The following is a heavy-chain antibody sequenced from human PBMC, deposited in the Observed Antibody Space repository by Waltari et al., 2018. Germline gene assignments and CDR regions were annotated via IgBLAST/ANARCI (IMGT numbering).Heavy chain of an antibody. V-gene: IGHV3-23*01. J-gene: IGHJ4*02. D-gene: IGHD3-16*01. CDR1: GIPFSPYA. CDR3: AKALGIMGFDC. Sequence: DVQLLESGGGVVQRGGSLRVACTASGIPFSPYAMAWVRQGLGQGLEWVSTISGGGNDTYYADAVKGRFTISRDNSKNTVFLQMNMLRVEDTANYYCAKALGIMGFDCWGQGTLVAVAS. CDR2: ISGGGNDT.